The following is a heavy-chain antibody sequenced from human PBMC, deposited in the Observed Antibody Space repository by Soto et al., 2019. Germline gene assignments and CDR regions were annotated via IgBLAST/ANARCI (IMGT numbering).Heavy chain of an antibody. Sequence: QVHLVQSGAEVKKPGASVKVSCKGSGYAFTSYGITWVRQAPGQGLEWMGWISAHNGNTNYAQQLQGRGTVTRDTSTSTAYMELRSLRSDDTAVYYCARGRYGDYWGQGALVTGSS. CDR3: ARGRYGDY. V-gene: IGHV1-18*01. D-gene: IGHD1-1*01. CDR1: GYAFTSYG. CDR2: ISAHNGNT. J-gene: IGHJ4*02.